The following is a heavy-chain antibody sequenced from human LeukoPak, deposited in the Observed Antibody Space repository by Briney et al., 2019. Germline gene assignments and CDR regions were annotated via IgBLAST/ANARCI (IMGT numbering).Heavy chain of an antibody. D-gene: IGHD6-13*01. CDR2: IYSGGST. J-gene: IGHJ4*02. CDR3: ARDRYSSSWYDY. CDR1: GFTVSSNY. Sequence: GGSLRLSCAASGFTVSSNYMSWVRQAPGKGLEWVSVIYSGGSTYYADSVKGRFTISRDNAKNSLYLQMNSLRAEDTAVYYCARDRYSSSWYDYWGQGTLVTVSS. V-gene: IGHV3-53*01.